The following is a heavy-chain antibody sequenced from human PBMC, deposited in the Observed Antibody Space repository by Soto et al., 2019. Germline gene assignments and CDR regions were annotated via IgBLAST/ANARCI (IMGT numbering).Heavy chain of an antibody. V-gene: IGHV3-9*01. CDR3: VREKINYNYFDY. CDR1: GFAFDDYA. D-gene: IGHD1-7*01. CDR2: ISWNSATI. J-gene: IGHJ4*02. Sequence: PGGSLRLSCAASGFAFDDYAMYWVRQAPGKGLEWVSGISWNSATIAYADSVKGRFTISRDNAKKSLYLQMNNLRADDTALYYCVREKINYNYFDYWGQGTLVTAPQ.